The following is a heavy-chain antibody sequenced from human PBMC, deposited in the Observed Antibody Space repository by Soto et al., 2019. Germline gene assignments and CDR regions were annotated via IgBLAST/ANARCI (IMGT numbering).Heavy chain of an antibody. V-gene: IGHV4-59*01. CDR1: GGSMSSYY. Sequence: PSETLSLTCTVSGGSMSSYYWSWIRQPPGKRLEWIGYIYYSGSTNYNPSLKSRVTISVDTSKNQFSLKLSSVTAADTAVYYCARGGSNTPPDYWGQGTLVTVSS. CDR3: ARGGSNTPPDY. J-gene: IGHJ4*02. D-gene: IGHD2-2*01. CDR2: IYYSGST.